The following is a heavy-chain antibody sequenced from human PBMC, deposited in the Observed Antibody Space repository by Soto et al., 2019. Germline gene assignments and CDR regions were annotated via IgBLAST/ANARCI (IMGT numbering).Heavy chain of an antibody. CDR2: ISYDGSNK. V-gene: IGHV3-30-3*01. CDR1: GGSISSGG. CDR3: ARDQVAGNYYYYYGMDV. D-gene: IGHD6-19*01. J-gene: IGHJ6*02. Sequence: LSLTCTVSGGSISSGGYYWSWIRQAPGKGLEWVAVISYDGSNKYYADSVKGRFTISRDNSKNTLYLQMNSLRAEDTAVYYCARDQVAGNYYYYYGMDVWGQGTTVTVSS.